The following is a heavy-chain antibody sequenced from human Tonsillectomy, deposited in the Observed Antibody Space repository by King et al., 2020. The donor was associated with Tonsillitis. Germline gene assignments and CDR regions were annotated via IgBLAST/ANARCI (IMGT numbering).Heavy chain of an antibody. D-gene: IGHD3-9*01. CDR3: ARVSGDYKILTGFDY. CDR2: ISTYNGNT. CDR1: GYTFTSHG. J-gene: IGHJ4*02. V-gene: IGHV1-18*04. Sequence: HVQLVESGAEVKKPGASVKVSCKASGYTFTSHGISWVRQAPGQGLEWMGWISTYNGNTNYAQKFQGKVTMTTDTSTSTAYMELRSLRSDDTAVYYCARVSGDYKILTGFDYWGQGTLVTVSS.